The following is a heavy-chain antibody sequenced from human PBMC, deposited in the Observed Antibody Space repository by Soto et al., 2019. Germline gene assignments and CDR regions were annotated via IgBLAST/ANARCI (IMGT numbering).Heavy chain of an antibody. CDR2: INSKSGPT. J-gene: IGHJ2*01. CDR1: GYTFSDYY. Sequence: QVQLVQSGAEVKKPGASVKVSCKASGYTFSDYYMHWVRQAPGQGLEWMGFINSKSGPTNYAQKFQGRVTMSRDTSISTAYMELSNLRSDDTAIYYCARDPVPSIWHFDVWGRGTLVTVSS. CDR3: ARDPVPSIWHFDV. D-gene: IGHD6-6*01. V-gene: IGHV1-2*02.